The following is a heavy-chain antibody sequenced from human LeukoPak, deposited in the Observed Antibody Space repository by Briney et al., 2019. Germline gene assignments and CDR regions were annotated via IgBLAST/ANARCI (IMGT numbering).Heavy chain of an antibody. CDR2: ISGSGGST. CDR1: GFTFSSYA. CDR3: ATPAALGYCSSTSCLSFRTDY. V-gene: IGHV3-23*01. Sequence: GGSLRLSCAASGFTFSSYAMSWVRQAPGKGLEWVSAISGSGGSTYYADSVKGRFTISRDNSKNTLYLQMNSLRAEDTAVYYCATPAALGYCSSTSCLSFRTDYWGQGTPVTVSS. J-gene: IGHJ4*02. D-gene: IGHD2-2*01.